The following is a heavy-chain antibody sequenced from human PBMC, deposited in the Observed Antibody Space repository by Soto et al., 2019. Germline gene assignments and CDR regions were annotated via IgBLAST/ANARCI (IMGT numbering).Heavy chain of an antibody. Sequence: GGSLRLSCAASGFTFSSYAMHWVRQAPGKGLEWVAVISYDGSNKYYADSVKGRFTISRDNSKNTLYLQMNSLRAEDTAVYYCAREDIVVVPAAIQHFDYWGQGTLVTVSS. J-gene: IGHJ4*02. CDR2: ISYDGSNK. D-gene: IGHD2-2*02. V-gene: IGHV3-30-3*01. CDR1: GFTFSSYA. CDR3: AREDIVVVPAAIQHFDY.